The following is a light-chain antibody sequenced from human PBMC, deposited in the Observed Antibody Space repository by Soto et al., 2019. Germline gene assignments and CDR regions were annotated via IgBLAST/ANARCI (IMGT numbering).Light chain of an antibody. CDR3: QQYSGSSPT. V-gene: IGKV1-5*01. J-gene: IGKJ1*01. Sequence: DIQMTQSPSTLSISIGDRVTITCRASQSIGSWLAWYQQKPGKAPKLLIYDASSLESGVPLRFSGSGSGTEFTLTISSLQPDDRAIYYCQQYSGSSPTFGQGTKVEVK. CDR2: DAS. CDR1: QSIGSW.